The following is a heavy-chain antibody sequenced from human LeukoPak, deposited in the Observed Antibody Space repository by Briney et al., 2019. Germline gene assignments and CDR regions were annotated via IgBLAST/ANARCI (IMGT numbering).Heavy chain of an antibody. CDR2: ISAYNGNI. Sequence: GASVKVSCKASGYTFTSYGISWVRQAPGQGLEWMGWISAYNGNINYAQKFQGRVTMTTDTSTSTAYMALRSLRSDDTAVYYCARESRGYRYGYFYYYDMDVWGQGTTVTVSS. CDR3: ARESRGYRYGYFYYYDMDV. V-gene: IGHV1-18*01. D-gene: IGHD5-18*01. CDR1: GYTFTSYG. J-gene: IGHJ6*02.